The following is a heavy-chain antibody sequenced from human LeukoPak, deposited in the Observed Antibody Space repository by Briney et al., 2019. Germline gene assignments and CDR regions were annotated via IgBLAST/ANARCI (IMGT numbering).Heavy chain of an antibody. CDR2: ISSSSSYI. CDR1: GFTFSSYS. Sequence: PGGSLRLSCAASGFTFSSYSMNWVRQAPGKGLEWVSSISSSSSYIYYADSVKGRFTISRDNAKNSLYLQMNSLRAEDTAVYYCARAPFSGSYLDASDIWGQGTMVTVSS. D-gene: IGHD1-26*01. J-gene: IGHJ3*02. V-gene: IGHV3-21*01. CDR3: ARAPFSGSYLDASDI.